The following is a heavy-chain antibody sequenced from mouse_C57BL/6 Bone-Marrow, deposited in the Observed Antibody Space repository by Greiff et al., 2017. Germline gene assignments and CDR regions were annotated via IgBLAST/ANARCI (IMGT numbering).Heavy chain of an antibody. J-gene: IGHJ4*01. Sequence: QVTLKVCGPGILQSSQTLSLTCSFSGFSLSTSGMGVSWIRQPSGKGLEWLAHIYWDDDKRYNPSLKSRLTISKDTSRNQVFLKITSVDTADTATYYCARRYDGYYLYAMDYWGQGTSVTVSS. D-gene: IGHD2-3*01. V-gene: IGHV8-12*01. CDR1: GFSLSTSGMG. CDR2: IYWDDDK. CDR3: ARRYDGYYLYAMDY.